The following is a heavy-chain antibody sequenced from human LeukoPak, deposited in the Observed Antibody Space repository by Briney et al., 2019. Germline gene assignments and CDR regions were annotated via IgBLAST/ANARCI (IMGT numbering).Heavy chain of an antibody. V-gene: IGHV2-5*02. CDR3: AHRQGEYHDFWSGYYTEGGFFDY. D-gene: IGHD3-3*01. Sequence: SGPTLVNPTQTLTLTCTFSGFSLSTSGVGVGWIRQPPGKALEWLALIYWDDDKRYSPSLKSRLTITKDTSKNQVVLTMTNMDPVDTATYYCAHRQGEYHDFWSGYYTEGGFFDYWGQGTLVTVSS. CDR2: IYWDDDK. J-gene: IGHJ4*02. CDR1: GFSLSTSGVG.